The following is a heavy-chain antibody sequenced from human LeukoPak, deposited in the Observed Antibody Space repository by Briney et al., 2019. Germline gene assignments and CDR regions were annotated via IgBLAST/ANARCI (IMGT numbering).Heavy chain of an antibody. J-gene: IGHJ4*02. CDR1: GFTFTSYG. Sequence: GGSLRLSCAASGFTFTSYGMSWVRQAPGKGLEWVSTLNNVGGEIYYADSVKGRFTISRGDSKNTLSLQMTSLRAEDTATYYCAKLRSASSFSTADFWGQGTLVTVSS. D-gene: IGHD2-15*01. V-gene: IGHV3-23*01. CDR2: LNNVGGEI. CDR3: AKLRSASSFSTADF.